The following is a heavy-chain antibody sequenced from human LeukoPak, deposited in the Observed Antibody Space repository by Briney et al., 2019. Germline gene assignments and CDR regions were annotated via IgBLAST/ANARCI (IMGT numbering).Heavy chain of an antibody. J-gene: IGHJ6*02. CDR1: GFTFSTYS. Sequence: GGSLRLSCAASGFTFSTYSMNWVRQAPGKGLEWVSSINTGGSYKYYADSVKGRFTISRDNAKDSLNLQMNSLRAEDTAVYYCARGGGKPTDGYSYGWGWDYYYYGMDVWGQGTTVTVSS. D-gene: IGHD5-18*01. V-gene: IGHV3-21*01. CDR2: INTGGSYK. CDR3: ARGGGKPTDGYSYGWGWDYYYYGMDV.